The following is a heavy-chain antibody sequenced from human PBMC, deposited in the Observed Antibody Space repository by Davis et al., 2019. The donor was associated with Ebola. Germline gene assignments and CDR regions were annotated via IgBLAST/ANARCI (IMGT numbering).Heavy chain of an antibody. CDR2: IRSKANSYAT. D-gene: IGHD4-17*01. J-gene: IGHJ4*02. CDR3: TGTVTTYNEEL. V-gene: IGHV3-73*01. Sequence: GGSLRLSCAASGFTSAMHWVRQASGKGLEWVGRIRSKANSYATAYAASVKGRFTISRDDSKNTAYLQMNSLKTEDTAVYYCTGTVTTYNEELWGQGTLVTVSS. CDR1: GFTSA.